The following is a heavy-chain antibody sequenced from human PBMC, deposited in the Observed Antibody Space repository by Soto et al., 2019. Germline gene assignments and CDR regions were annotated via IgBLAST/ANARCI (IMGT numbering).Heavy chain of an antibody. Sequence: QVQLVESGGGVVQPGRSLRLSCAASGFTFNNYGMHWVRQAPGKGLEWVAVISYDGINKYYADSVKGRFTISRDNSKNTLNLQMNSLRAEDTAVYHCAKDPRGDGYQFDYWGQGTLVTVSS. V-gene: IGHV3-30*18. CDR2: ISYDGINK. CDR1: GFTFNNYG. CDR3: AKDPRGDGYQFDY. J-gene: IGHJ4*02. D-gene: IGHD5-12*01.